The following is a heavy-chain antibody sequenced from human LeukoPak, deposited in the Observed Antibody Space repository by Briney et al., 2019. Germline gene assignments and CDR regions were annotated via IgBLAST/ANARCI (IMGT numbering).Heavy chain of an antibody. CDR3: ARHGRDNSGYYEAYYFDY. CDR1: GGSISSCY. D-gene: IGHD3-22*01. V-gene: IGHV4-59*08. Sequence: KPSETLSLTCTVSGGSISSCYWSWIRQPPGKGLEWIGYISYSGSTSYNPSLRSRVTISADTSKNQFSLKLSSVTAADTAVYYCARHGRDNSGYYEAYYFDYWGQGPLVTVSS. CDR2: ISYSGST. J-gene: IGHJ4*02.